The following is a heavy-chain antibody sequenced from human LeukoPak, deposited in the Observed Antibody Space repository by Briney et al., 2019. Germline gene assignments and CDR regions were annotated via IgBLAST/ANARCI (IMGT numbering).Heavy chain of an antibody. J-gene: IGHJ3*02. D-gene: IGHD5-12*01. CDR3: ARGGYDDAFDI. V-gene: IGHV3-23*01. CDR2: ISGSDGST. Sequence: GGSLRLSCAASGFTFSDYYMSWVRQAPGKGLEWVSAISGSDGSTYYADSVKGRFTISRDNSKNTLYLQMNSLRAEDTAVYYCARGGYDDAFDIWGQGTMVTVSS. CDR1: GFTFSDYY.